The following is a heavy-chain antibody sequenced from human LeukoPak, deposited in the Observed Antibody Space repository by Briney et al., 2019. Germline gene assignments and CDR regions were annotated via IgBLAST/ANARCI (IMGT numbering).Heavy chain of an antibody. J-gene: IGHJ3*02. CDR3: ALALGSSGYSSDAFDI. CDR2: INHNGST. V-gene: IGHV4-34*01. Sequence: SETLSLTCAVYGGSFSGYYWSWIRQPPGKGLEWIGEINHNGSTNYNPSLKSRVTISVDTSKNQFSLKLSSVTAADTAVYYCALALGSSGYSSDAFDIWGQGTMVTVSS. D-gene: IGHD3-22*01. CDR1: GGSFSGYY.